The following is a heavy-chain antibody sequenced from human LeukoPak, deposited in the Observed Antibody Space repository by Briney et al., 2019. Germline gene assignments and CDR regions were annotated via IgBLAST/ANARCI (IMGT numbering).Heavy chain of an antibody. CDR3: AKVSWLGTLPSYHFDS. CDR2: IRGTGTTT. Sequence: GGSLRLSCAASGFTFSDHAMSWVRQAPGKGLEWVSAIRGTGTTTFYAASVKGRFTISRDNSKNTADLQMNSLRAEDTAVYYCAKVSWLGTLPSYHFDSWGRGTQVTVSS. D-gene: IGHD6-19*01. J-gene: IGHJ4*02. CDR1: GFTFSDHA. V-gene: IGHV3-23*01.